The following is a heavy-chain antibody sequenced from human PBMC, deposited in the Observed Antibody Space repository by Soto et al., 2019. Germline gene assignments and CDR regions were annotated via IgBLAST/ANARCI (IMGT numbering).Heavy chain of an antibody. Sequence: SETLSLTCTVSGGSISSYYWSWIRQPPGKGLEWIGYINYSGSTNYNPSLKSRVTIPVDTSKNQFSLKLSSVTAADTAVYYCARGGYCSGGTGYWKGAWFDPWGQGTLVTVSA. D-gene: IGHD2-15*01. CDR3: ARGGYCSGGTGYWKGAWFDP. CDR1: GGSISSYY. J-gene: IGHJ5*02. CDR2: INYSGST. V-gene: IGHV4-59*12.